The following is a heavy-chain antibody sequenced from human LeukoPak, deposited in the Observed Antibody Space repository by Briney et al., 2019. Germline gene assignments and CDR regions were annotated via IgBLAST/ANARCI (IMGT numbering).Heavy chain of an antibody. CDR2: ISAYNGNT. CDR1: GYTFTSYG. Sequence: ASVKVSCMASGYTFTSYGISWVRQAPGQGLEWMGWISAYNGNTNYAQKLQGRDTMTTDTSTSTAYMELRSLRSDDTAVYYCARAGIAVAGPTPYNWFDPWGQGTLVTVSS. CDR3: ARAGIAVAGPTPYNWFDP. J-gene: IGHJ5*02. D-gene: IGHD6-19*01. V-gene: IGHV1-18*01.